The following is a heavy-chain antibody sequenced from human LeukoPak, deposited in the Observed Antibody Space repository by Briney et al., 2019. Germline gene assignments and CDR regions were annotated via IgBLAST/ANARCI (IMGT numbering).Heavy chain of an antibody. CDR3: ARANRLTIFGVVTHYYGMDV. CDR1: GGTFSSSA. D-gene: IGHD3-3*01. CDR2: IIPIFGTA. J-gene: IGHJ6*02. V-gene: IGHV1-69*13. Sequence: SVKVSCKASGGTFSSSAISWVRQAPGQGLEWMGGIIPIFGTANYAQKFQGRVTITADESTSTAYMELSSLRSEDTAVYYCARANRLTIFGVVTHYYGMDVWGQGTTVTVSS.